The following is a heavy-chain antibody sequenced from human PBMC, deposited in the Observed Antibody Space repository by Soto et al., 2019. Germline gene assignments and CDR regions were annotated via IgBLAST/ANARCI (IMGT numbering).Heavy chain of an antibody. Sequence: GESLKISCKGSGYSFTSYWISWVRQMPGKGLEWMGRIDPSDSYTNYSPSFQGHVTISADKSISTAYLQWSSLKASDTAMYYCARSCSGGSCYHYYYYGMDAWGQGTTVTVSS. CDR2: IDPSDSYT. J-gene: IGHJ6*02. CDR3: ARSCSGGSCYHYYYYGMDA. CDR1: GYSFTSYW. D-gene: IGHD2-15*01. V-gene: IGHV5-10-1*01.